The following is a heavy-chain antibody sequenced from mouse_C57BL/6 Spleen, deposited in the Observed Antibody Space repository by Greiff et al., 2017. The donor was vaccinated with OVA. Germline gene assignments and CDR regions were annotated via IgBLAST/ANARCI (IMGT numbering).Heavy chain of an antibody. J-gene: IGHJ2*01. D-gene: IGHD1-1*01. Sequence: QVQLQQSGAELVKPGASVKLSCKASGYTFTSYWMHWVKQRPGQGLEWIGMIHPNSGSTNYNEKFKSKATLTVDKSSSTAYMQLSSLTSEDSAVYYCARPHYYGSSYVGYFDYWGQGTTLTVSS. CDR2: IHPNSGST. CDR1: GYTFTSYW. V-gene: IGHV1-64*01. CDR3: ARPHYYGSSYVGYFDY.